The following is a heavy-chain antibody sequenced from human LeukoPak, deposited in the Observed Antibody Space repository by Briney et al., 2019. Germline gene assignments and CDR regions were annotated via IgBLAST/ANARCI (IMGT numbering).Heavy chain of an antibody. CDR3: APSYYYDSSGYSSFDY. CDR2: IYYTGNT. D-gene: IGHD3-22*01. CDR1: GVSISSSNSY. V-gene: IGHV4-39*07. J-gene: IGHJ4*02. Sequence: SETLSLTCTVSGVSISSSNSYWGWIRQPPGKGLEWIGSIYYTGNTYYKPSFNSRVTISVDTSKNQFSLKLYSVTAADTAVYYCAPSYYYDSSGYSSFDYWGQGTLVTVSS.